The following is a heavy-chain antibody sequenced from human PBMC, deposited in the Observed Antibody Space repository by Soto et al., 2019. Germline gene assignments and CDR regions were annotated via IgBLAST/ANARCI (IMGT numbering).Heavy chain of an antibody. CDR3: AKDRGGLEWLFSDAFDI. J-gene: IGHJ3*02. D-gene: IGHD3-3*01. Sequence: EVQLLESGGGLVQPGGSLRLSCAASGFTFSSYAMSWVRQAPGKGLEWVSAISGSGGSTYYADSVKGRFTISRDNSKNTLYLQMNSLRAEDTAVYYCAKDRGGLEWLFSDAFDIWGQGTMVTVSS. V-gene: IGHV3-23*01. CDR1: GFTFSSYA. CDR2: ISGSGGST.